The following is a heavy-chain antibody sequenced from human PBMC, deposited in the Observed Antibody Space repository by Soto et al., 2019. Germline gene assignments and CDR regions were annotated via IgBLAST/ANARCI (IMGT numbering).Heavy chain of an antibody. V-gene: IGHV4-59*12. CDR1: GCSISSVY. CDR3: ARGGQSITIFGVAREDAFDL. J-gene: IGHJ3*01. D-gene: IGHD3-3*01. Sequence: SETLSLTCTVSGCSISSVYWSWVRQPAGRGREWIGYIYYSGSTNYNPSLKSRVTIPVDTSKNQFSLKLSSVTAADPAVYYCARGGQSITIFGVAREDAFDLWGQGTLVTVSS. CDR2: IYYSGST.